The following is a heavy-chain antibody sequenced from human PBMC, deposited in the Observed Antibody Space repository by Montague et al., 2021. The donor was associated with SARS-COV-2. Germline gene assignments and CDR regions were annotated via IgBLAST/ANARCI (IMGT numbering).Heavy chain of an antibody. V-gene: IGHV4-38-2*02. CDR2: IYHAGYI. D-gene: IGHD2-21*02. CDR3: ARVPCVGDCNSLAIWFDP. Sequence: SETLSLTCTVFGYFISSGYFWAWLRQPPGKGLEWIGSIYHAGYIHYNPSLKSRVSISIDTSRNQISLRVTDVAAADTAVYYCARVPCVGDCNSLAIWFDPWGQGTLVSVSS. CDR1: GYFISSGYF. J-gene: IGHJ5*02.